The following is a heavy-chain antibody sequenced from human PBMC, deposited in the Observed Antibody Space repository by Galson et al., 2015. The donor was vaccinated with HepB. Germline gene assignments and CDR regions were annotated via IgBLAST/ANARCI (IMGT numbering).Heavy chain of an antibody. CDR3: AKGASWFGQLLERVDYHYYMDV. J-gene: IGHJ6*03. Sequence: SLRLSCAASGFTFSSYAMNWVRQAPGKGLEWVSVISGSGGTTYYADSVKGRFTISRDNSKNTLYLQMNSLRAEDTAAYYCAKGASWFGQLLERVDYHYYMDVWGKGTTVTVSS. V-gene: IGHV3-23*01. D-gene: IGHD3-10*01. CDR2: ISGSGGTT. CDR1: GFTFSSYA.